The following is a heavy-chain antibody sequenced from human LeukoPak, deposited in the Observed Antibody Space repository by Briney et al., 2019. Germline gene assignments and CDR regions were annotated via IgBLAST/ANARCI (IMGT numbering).Heavy chain of an antibody. Sequence: ASVKLSFKASGYAFTSYGISWVRHAPGQGLELKGWISAYNGNTNYAQKLQGRVTMTTDTCTSTAYMELRSLRSDDTTVYYCAREGNSDYYYGYWGQGTLVTVSS. D-gene: IGHD3-22*01. CDR3: AREGNSDYYYGY. J-gene: IGHJ4*02. V-gene: IGHV1-18*01. CDR1: GYAFTSYG. CDR2: ISAYNGNT.